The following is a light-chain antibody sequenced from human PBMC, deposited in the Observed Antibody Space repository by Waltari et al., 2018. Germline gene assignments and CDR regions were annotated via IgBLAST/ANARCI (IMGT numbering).Light chain of an antibody. CDR3: RSYTDNRKYI. CDR1: RWYIGNYGL. CDR2: HVT. J-gene: IGLJ2*01. Sequence: QSALTQPAPLSGSPGQSIILPCTGSRWYIGNYGLLSRYPQYPGRAPQLLTYHVTKRPAGVSSRFSGSKSGDTASLTISGLQADDEADYYCRSYTDNRKYIFGGGTKLTVL. V-gene: IGLV2-23*02.